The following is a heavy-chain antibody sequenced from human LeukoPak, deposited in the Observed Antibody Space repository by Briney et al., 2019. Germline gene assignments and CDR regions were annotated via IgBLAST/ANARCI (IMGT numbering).Heavy chain of an antibody. CDR2: TPSGGDNT. CDR1: GFPLRTYG. D-gene: IGHD5-18*01. J-gene: IGHJ3*02. Sequence: GGSLRLSCAASGFPLRTYGMSWVRQAPGKGLEWVSGTPSGGDNTYYADSVKGRFTISRDNSKNTLYLQMNSLRAEDTAVYYCATRDDVDTAMVPDAFDIWGQGTMVTVSS. V-gene: IGHV3-23*01. CDR3: ATRDDVDTAMVPDAFDI.